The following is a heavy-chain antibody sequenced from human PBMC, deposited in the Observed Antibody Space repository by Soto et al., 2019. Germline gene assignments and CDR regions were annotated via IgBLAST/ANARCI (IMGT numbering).Heavy chain of an antibody. CDR2: ISAYNGNT. CDR1: GYTFTSYG. J-gene: IGHJ4*02. CDR3: ARGFMITFGGVIVIRYFDY. V-gene: IGHV1-18*01. D-gene: IGHD3-16*02. Sequence: GASVKVSCKASGYTFTSYGISWVRQAPGQGLEWMGWISAYNGNTNYAQKLQGRVTMTTDTSTSTVYMELRSLRSDDTAVYYCARGFMITFGGVIVIRYFDYWGQGTLVTVSS.